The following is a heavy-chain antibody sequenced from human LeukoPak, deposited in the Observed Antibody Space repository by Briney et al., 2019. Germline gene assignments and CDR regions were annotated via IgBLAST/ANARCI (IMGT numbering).Heavy chain of an antibody. CDR2: VYYTGST. J-gene: IGHJ4*02. D-gene: IGHD4-17*01. Sequence: IPSETLSLTCSVSGGILNSFYWTWIRQPPGKGLEYIGYVYYTGSTNYNPSLKSRVTLRADTSKNQFSLKLTSVTAADTAVYYCARWNPVTTSIDYWGQGILVAVSS. CDR1: GGILNSFY. CDR3: ARWNPVTTSIDY. V-gene: IGHV4-59*08.